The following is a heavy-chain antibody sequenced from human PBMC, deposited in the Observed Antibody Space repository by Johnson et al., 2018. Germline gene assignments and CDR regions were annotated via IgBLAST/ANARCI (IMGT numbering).Heavy chain of an antibody. CDR1: GFTFSSYG. CDR3: AKDWGWLQSPGYDYYMDV. CDR2: ISYDGSNK. Sequence: SGGGVVQPGRSLRLSCAASGFTFSSYGMHWVRQAPGKGLEWVAVISYDGSNKYSADSVKGRFTISRDNSKNTLYLQMNSLRAEDTAVYYCAKDWGWLQSPGYDYYMDVWGQGTTVTVSS. V-gene: IGHV3-30*18. D-gene: IGHD5-24*01. J-gene: IGHJ6*03.